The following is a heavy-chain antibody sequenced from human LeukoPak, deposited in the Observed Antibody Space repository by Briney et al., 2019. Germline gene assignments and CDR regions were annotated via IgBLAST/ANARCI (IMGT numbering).Heavy chain of an antibody. CDR1: GITLSSYG. J-gene: IGHJ6*03. CDR2: ISSTGGTT. CDR3: AKNGDRGAYCTGGTCYPYFYYYMDV. D-gene: IGHD2-15*01. V-gene: IGHV3-23*01. Sequence: GGSLRLSCAASGITLSSYGMSWVRQAPGKGLEWVSSISSTGGTTYYADPVKGRFTISRDNSKNTLYLQMNSLRAEDTAIYYCAKNGDRGAYCTGGTCYPYFYYYMDVWGKGTTVTI.